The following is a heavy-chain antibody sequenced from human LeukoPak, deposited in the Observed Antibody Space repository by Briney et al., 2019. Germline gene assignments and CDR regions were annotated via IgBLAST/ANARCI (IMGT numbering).Heavy chain of an antibody. CDR1: GFTFSSYD. CDR2: ISYDGNDK. Sequence: GGSLRLSYAASGFTFSSYDMHWVRQAPGKGLEWVAVISYDGNDKHYADSVKGRFTISRDNSKNTLYLQMNSLRVEDTAVYYCAKDQYDYVRGEFDYWGQGTLVTVSS. V-gene: IGHV3-30*18. D-gene: IGHD3-16*01. J-gene: IGHJ4*02. CDR3: AKDQYDYVRGEFDY.